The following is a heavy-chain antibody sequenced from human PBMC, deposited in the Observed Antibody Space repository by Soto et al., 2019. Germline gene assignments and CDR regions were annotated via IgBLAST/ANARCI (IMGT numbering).Heavy chain of an antibody. CDR3: AKVRRFGELRSLY. V-gene: IGHV3-23*01. CDR2: IGVSGDTT. J-gene: IGHJ4*02. CDR1: GFTFSSYA. Sequence: EVQLLESGGGLVQPGGSLRLSCAASGFTFSSYAMSWVRQAPGKGLEWVSAIGVSGDTTYYADSVKGRFTISRDNSKNTLYLQTGSLRAEETAVHYCAKVRRFGELRSLYWGQGTLVTVSS. D-gene: IGHD3-10*01.